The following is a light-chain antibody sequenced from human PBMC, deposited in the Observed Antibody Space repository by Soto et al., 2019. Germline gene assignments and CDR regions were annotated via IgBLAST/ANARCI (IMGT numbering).Light chain of an antibody. CDR2: DVS. CDR1: SSDVGGYNY. Sequence: QSALTQPXSVSGSPGQSVTISCTGTSSDVGGYNYVSWYQQHPGKAPKLMIYDVSKRPSGVPDRFSGSKSGNTASLTISGLQAEDEADYYCCSYAGSYPYVFGTGTKVTVL. J-gene: IGLJ1*01. CDR3: CSYAGSYPYV. V-gene: IGLV2-11*01.